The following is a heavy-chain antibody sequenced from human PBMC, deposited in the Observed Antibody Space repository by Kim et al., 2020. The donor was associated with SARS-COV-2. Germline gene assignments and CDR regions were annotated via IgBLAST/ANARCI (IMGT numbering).Heavy chain of an antibody. Sequence: GGSLRLSCAVSGFTVNTHYMSWVRQTPGKGLEWVSVIYSGGTIYYADSVKGRFTISRDNSKNTLYLQMNSLRAEDTAMYYCTRGRFDSPLYRASSGIDYWGQGTLVTVFS. V-gene: IGHV3-53*01. J-gene: IGHJ4*02. D-gene: IGHD1-26*01. CDR1: GFTVNTHY. CDR3: TRGRFDSPLYRASSGIDY. CDR2: IYSGGTI.